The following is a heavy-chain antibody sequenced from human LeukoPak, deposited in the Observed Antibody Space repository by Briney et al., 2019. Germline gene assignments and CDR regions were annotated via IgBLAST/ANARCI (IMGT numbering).Heavy chain of an antibody. CDR1: GFTFRSFA. Sequence: PGRSLRLSCAASGFTFRSFAIHWVRQAPGKGLEWVAVVSDDGSNKYYADSVKGRFTISRDDSKNTLYLQVSSLRTEDTAVYYCARGIAARPPFDYWGQGTLVTVSS. D-gene: IGHD6-6*01. J-gene: IGHJ4*02. V-gene: IGHV3-30-3*01. CDR2: VSDDGSNK. CDR3: ARGIAARPPFDY.